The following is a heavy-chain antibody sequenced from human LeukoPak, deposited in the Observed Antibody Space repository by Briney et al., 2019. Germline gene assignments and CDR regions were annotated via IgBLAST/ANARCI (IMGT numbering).Heavy chain of an antibody. CDR1: GYTFTGYY. CDR3: ARGVIRGLGAAGGY. CDR2: ISAYNGNT. V-gene: IGHV1-18*04. J-gene: IGHJ4*02. D-gene: IGHD3-22*01. Sequence: ASVTVSCKASGYTFTGYYMHWVRQAPGQGLEWMGWISAYNGNTNYAQKLQGRVTMTTDTSTSTAYMELRSLRSDDTAVYYCARGVIRGLGAAGGYWGQGTLVTVSS.